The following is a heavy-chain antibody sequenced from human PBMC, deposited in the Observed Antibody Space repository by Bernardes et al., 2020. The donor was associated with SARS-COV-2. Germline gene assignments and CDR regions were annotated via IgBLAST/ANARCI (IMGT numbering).Heavy chain of an antibody. CDR3: AKDREIQLWFMYYYGMDV. D-gene: IGHD5-18*01. CDR2: ISYDGSNK. Sequence: SLRLYCATSGFPFSTYGIHLVRQSPGKGLEWVALISYDGSNKYYADSVKGRFTISRDNSKNTLYLQMNSLRAEDTAVYYCAKDREIQLWFMYYYGMDVWGQGTTVTVSS. J-gene: IGHJ6*02. CDR1: GFPFSTYG. V-gene: IGHV3-30*18.